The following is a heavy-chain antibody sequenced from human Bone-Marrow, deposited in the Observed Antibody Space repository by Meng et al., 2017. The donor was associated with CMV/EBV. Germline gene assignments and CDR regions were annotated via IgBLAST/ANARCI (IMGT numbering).Heavy chain of an antibody. CDR1: GYTFTGYY. CDR3: ARGTARGGENFNY. J-gene: IGHJ4*02. Sequence: GRLVQAGAEVKKPGASVKVSCKASGYTFTGYYMHWVRQAPGQGLEWMGWINPNSGGTNYAQKFQGRVTMTRDTSISTAYMELSRLRSDDTAVYYCARGTARGGENFNYWGQGTLVTVSS. D-gene: IGHD4-23*01. CDR2: INPNSGGT. V-gene: IGHV1-2*02.